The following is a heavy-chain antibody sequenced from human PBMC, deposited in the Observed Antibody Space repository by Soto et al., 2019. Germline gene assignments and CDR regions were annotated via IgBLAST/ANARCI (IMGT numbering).Heavy chain of an antibody. Sequence: GGSLRLSCAASGFTFSSYSMNWVRQAPGKGLEWVSYISSSSSTIYYADSVKGRFTISRDNAKNSLYLQMNSLRDEDTAVYYCARDPGIVVGATAVDAFDIWGQGTMVTVSS. D-gene: IGHD1-26*01. CDR3: ARDPGIVVGATAVDAFDI. V-gene: IGHV3-48*02. CDR2: ISSSSSTI. CDR1: GFTFSSYS. J-gene: IGHJ3*02.